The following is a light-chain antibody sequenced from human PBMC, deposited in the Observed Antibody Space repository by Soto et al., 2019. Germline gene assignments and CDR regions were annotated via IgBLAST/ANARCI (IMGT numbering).Light chain of an antibody. CDR1: QDVSSW. CDR3: QQANSFPLT. CDR2: AAS. V-gene: IGKV1-12*01. J-gene: IGKJ4*01. Sequence: DIQMTQSPSSVSASVGDRVTITCRASQDVSSWLAWYQQKPGKAPKLLIYAASSLHSGVPARFSGSDSGTDFTLTISSVQPEDSATYYCQQANSFPLTFGGGTKVEI.